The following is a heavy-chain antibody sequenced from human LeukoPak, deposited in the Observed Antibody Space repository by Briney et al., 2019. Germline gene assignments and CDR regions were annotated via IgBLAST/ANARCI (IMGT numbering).Heavy chain of an antibody. CDR2: INHSGST. D-gene: IGHD2-2*01. V-gene: IGHV4-34*01. J-gene: IGHJ3*02. CDR3: ATYLYCSSTSCKRSGAFDI. Sequence: SETLSLTCAVYGGSFGGYYWSWIRQPPGKGLEWIGEINHSGSTNYNPSLKSRVTISVDTSKNQFSLKLSSVTAADTAVYYCATYLYCSSTSCKRSGAFDIWGQGTMVTVSS. CDR1: GGSFGGYY.